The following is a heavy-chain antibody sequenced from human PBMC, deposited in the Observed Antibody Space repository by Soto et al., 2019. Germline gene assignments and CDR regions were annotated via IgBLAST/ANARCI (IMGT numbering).Heavy chain of an antibody. V-gene: IGHV3-33*01. J-gene: IGHJ6*02. CDR3: ARVHYEVWSGSHYYYGMDV. D-gene: IGHD3-3*01. CDR1: GFTFSGLG. CDR2: IRYDGSNI. Sequence: PGGSLRLSCAASGFTFSGLGMHWVRQAPGKGLEWVAVIRYDGSNIYYADAVKGRFTISRDNSKDTLYLQMNSLRADDTAVYYCARVHYEVWSGSHYYYGMDVWGQGTTVTVSS.